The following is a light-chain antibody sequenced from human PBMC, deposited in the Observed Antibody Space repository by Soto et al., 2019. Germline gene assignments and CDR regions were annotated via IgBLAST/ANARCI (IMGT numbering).Light chain of an antibody. CDR2: WAS. V-gene: IGKV4-1*01. CDR1: QSVLYSSDNKNY. J-gene: IGKJ5*01. Sequence: VGNHASVARPPSLGASATINCQSSQSVLYSSDNKNYLAWYQQKPGQPPRLLIYWASSRESGVPDRFSGFGSGTDFTLTISSLQPEDFAIYYCQQSNSWPAITFGQGTRLEIK. CDR3: QQSNSWPAIT.